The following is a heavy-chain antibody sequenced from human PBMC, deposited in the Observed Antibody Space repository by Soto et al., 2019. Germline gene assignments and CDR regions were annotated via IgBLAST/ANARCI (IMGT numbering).Heavy chain of an antibody. D-gene: IGHD6-13*01. CDR2: ISGSGGST. CDR1: GFTFSSYA. CDR3: AKDKGAPTHSQQLAPYYYYGMDV. V-gene: IGHV3-23*01. J-gene: IGHJ6*02. Sequence: GGSLRLSCAASGFTFSSYAMSWVRQAPGKGLEWVSAISGSGGSTYYADSVKGRFTISRDNSKNTLYLQMNSLRAEDTAVYYCAKDKGAPTHSQQLAPYYYYGMDVWGQGTTVTVSS.